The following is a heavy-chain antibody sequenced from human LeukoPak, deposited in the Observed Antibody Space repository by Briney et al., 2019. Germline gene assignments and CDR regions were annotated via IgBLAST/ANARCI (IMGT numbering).Heavy chain of an antibody. Sequence: GGSLRLSCAASGFTFSSYAMHWVRQAPGKGLEWVAVISYDGSNKYYADSVKGRFTISRDNSKNTLYLQMNSLRAEDTAVYYCAAGALSSGWRHPNWFDPWGQGTLVTVSS. CDR2: ISYDGSNK. CDR1: GFTFSSYA. J-gene: IGHJ5*02. V-gene: IGHV3-30-3*01. CDR3: AAGALSSGWRHPNWFDP. D-gene: IGHD6-19*01.